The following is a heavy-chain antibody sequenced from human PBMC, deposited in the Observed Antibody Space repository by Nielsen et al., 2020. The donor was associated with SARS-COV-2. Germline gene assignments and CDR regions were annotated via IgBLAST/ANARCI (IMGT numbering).Heavy chain of an antibody. CDR3: AGPAGTFDL. Sequence: SETLSLTCTVDDGSFSGFYWSWFRQAPGKGLEWIGEISHSGVTNYNSSLKSRVTMSLDTSKTHFSLELSSVTAADTAVYYCAGPAGTFDLWGQGTMVTVSS. CDR2: ISHSGVT. CDR1: DGSFSGFY. J-gene: IGHJ3*01. V-gene: IGHV4-34*01.